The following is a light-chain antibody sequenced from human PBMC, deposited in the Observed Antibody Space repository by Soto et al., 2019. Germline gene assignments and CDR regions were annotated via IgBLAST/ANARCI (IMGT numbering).Light chain of an antibody. CDR3: QQRSNWRFT. CDR2: DAS. CDR1: QSVSSY. V-gene: IGKV3-11*01. Sequence: EIVLTQSPATLSLSPGERATLSCRASQSVSSYLAWYQQKPGQAPRLLIYDASNRATGIPARFSGGGSGTEFTLTISSLEPDDFALYYCQQRSNWRFTFGPGTRVDIK. J-gene: IGKJ3*01.